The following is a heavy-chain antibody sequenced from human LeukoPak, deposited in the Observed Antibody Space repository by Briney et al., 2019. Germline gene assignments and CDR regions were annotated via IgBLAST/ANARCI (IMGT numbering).Heavy chain of an antibody. V-gene: IGHV4-34*01. D-gene: IGHD6-13*01. CDR1: GGSFSGYY. Sequence: SETLSLTCAVYGGSFSGYYWSWIRQPPGKGLEWIGEINHSGSTNYNPSLKSRVTISVDTSKNQFSLKLSSVTAADTAVYYCASNKKRSGYSSSWYAVEYWGQGTLVIVSS. J-gene: IGHJ4*02. CDR2: INHSGST. CDR3: ASNKKRSGYSSSWYAVEY.